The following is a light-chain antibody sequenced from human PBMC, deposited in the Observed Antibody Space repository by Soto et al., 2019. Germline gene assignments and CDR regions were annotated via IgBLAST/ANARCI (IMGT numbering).Light chain of an antibody. CDR3: AAWDDSLSGSFV. Sequence: QSVLTQPPSASGTPGQRVTISSSGSSSNIGSNYVYWYQQLPGTAPKLLIYGNYQRPSGVPDRFSCSKSGTSATLAISGLRSEDEADYFCAAWDDSLSGSFVFATGTKV. J-gene: IGLJ1*01. CDR2: GNY. V-gene: IGLV1-47*02. CDR1: SSNIGSNY.